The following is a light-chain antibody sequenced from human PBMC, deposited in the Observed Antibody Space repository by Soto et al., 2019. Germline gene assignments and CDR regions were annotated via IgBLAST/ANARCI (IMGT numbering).Light chain of an antibody. V-gene: IGKV3D-11*03. Sequence: EIVMTQSPATLSVSPGERATLSCRASQSVISNLAWYQQKPGQAPRLLISDTSNRATGIPARFSGSGSGTDFTLTISSLEPEDFAVYYCQQRSNWRITFGQGTRLEIK. CDR2: DTS. CDR1: QSVISN. CDR3: QQRSNWRIT. J-gene: IGKJ5*01.